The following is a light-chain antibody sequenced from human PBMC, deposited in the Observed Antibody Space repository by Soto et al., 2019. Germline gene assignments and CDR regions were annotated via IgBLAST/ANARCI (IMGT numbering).Light chain of an antibody. CDR3: QQYVSSPPYS. CDR2: VAS. CDR1: LSFSNNY. J-gene: IGKJ2*03. Sequence: EVALTQSPGTMSLSPGVRATISRRASLSFSNNYLAWYQQKPGQAPRLLIYVASSRATGIPDRFSGSGSGTDFTLTIIRLEPEDFAVYYCQQYVSSPPYSFGQGTKLEIK. V-gene: IGKV3-20*01.